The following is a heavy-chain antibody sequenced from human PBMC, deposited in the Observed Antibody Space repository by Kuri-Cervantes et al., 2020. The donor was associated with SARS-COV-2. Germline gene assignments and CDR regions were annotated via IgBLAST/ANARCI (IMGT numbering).Heavy chain of an antibody. D-gene: IGHD4-11*01. Sequence: SGPTLVKPTQTLTLICTFSGFSLTTSGMCVAWIRQPPGKALEWLARIDWDDDKYYKTSLNTRLSISKDTSKDQVVLTMTSMDPVDTATYYCVRIRAATVIADYWGQGTLVTVSS. V-gene: IGHV2-70*11. CDR1: GFSLTTSGMC. CDR3: VRIRAATVIADY. CDR2: IDWDDDK. J-gene: IGHJ4*02.